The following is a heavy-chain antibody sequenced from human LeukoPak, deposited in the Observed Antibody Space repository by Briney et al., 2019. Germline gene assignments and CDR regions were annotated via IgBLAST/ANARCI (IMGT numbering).Heavy chain of an antibody. V-gene: IGHV1-69*13. D-gene: IGHD5-18*01. CDR3: ARSDVDTAMALYYYYGMDV. Sequence: SVKVSCKASGGTFSSYAISWVRQAPGQGLEWMGGIIPIFGTANYAQKFQGRVTVTADESTSTAYMELSSLRSEDAAVYYCARSDVDTAMALYYYYGMDVWGQGTTVTVSS. CDR2: IIPIFGTA. CDR1: GGTFSSYA. J-gene: IGHJ6*02.